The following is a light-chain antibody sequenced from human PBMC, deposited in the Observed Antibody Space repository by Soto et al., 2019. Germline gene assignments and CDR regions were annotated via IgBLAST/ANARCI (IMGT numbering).Light chain of an antibody. CDR1: RSNIGAGYD. V-gene: IGLV1-40*01. CDR3: KSYDSSLSGSYV. CDR2: GNS. Sequence: QSVLTQPPSVSGAPGQRVTMSCTGSRSNIGAGYDVHWYQQLPGTAPKLLIYGNSNRPSGVPDRFSGSKSGTSASLAITGLQAEDEADYYCKSYDSSLSGSYVFGTGTKLTVL. J-gene: IGLJ1*01.